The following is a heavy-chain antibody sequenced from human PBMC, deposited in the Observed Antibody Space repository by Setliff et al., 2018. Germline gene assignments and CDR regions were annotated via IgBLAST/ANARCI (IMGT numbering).Heavy chain of an antibody. D-gene: IGHD3-22*01. Sequence: SETLSLTCTVAGGSISSGDYYWSWIRQPPGKGLEWIGYIYSSGSTYYNPSLKSRVSISVDTSKNQFSLKLSSVTAADTAVYYCARESRYYYDNLGTLDYWGQGTLVTVSS. V-gene: IGHV4-30-4*08. CDR2: IYSSGST. J-gene: IGHJ4*02. CDR3: ARESRYYYDNLGTLDY. CDR1: GGSISSGDYY.